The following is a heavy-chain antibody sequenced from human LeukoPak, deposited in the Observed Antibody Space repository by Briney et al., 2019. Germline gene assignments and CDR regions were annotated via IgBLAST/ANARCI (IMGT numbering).Heavy chain of an antibody. J-gene: IGHJ4*02. D-gene: IGHD6-13*01. Sequence: GGSLRLSCAVSGFSVSGYWMTWVRQAPGKGLEWVANIKQDGSEKNYVDSVKGRFTISRDNAENSLFHQMNSLRVEDTAVYYCAREWQGGIAAAGTRIEGDYWGQGTLVAVSS. CDR3: AREWQGGIAAAGTRIEGDY. CDR2: IKQDGSEK. V-gene: IGHV3-7*01. CDR1: GFSVSGYW.